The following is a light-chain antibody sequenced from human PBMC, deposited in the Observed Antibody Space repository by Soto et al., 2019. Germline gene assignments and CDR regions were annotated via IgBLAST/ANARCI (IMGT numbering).Light chain of an antibody. J-gene: IGKJ5*01. V-gene: IGKV3-11*01. CDR3: QQSSNWPT. CDR1: RSVSSY. CDR2: DAS. Sequence: EIVLSQSPATLSLSPVERGTRSCMASRSVSSYLAWYQQKPGQAPRLLIYDASNRATGIPARFSGSGSGTDFTLTISSLEPEDFAVYYCQQSSNWPTFGQGTRLEI.